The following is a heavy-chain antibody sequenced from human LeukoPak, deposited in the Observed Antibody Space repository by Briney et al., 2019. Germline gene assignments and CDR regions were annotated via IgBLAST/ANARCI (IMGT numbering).Heavy chain of an antibody. J-gene: IGHJ6*04. V-gene: IGHV3-30*04. CDR3: ARDRDDILTGSLDYYYGMDV. CDR2: ISYDGSNK. Sequence: GGSLRLSCAASGFTFSSYAMHWVRQAPGKGLEWVAVISYDGSNKYYADSVKGRFTISRDNSKNTLYLQMNSLRAEDTAVYYCARDRDDILTGSLDYYYGMDVWGKGTTVTVSS. D-gene: IGHD3-9*01. CDR1: GFTFSSYA.